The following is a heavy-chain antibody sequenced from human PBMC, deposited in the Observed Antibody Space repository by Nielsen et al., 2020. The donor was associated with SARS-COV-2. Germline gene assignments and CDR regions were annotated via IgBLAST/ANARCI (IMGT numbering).Heavy chain of an antibody. Sequence: SCTVSGGSISSGDYYWSWIRQPPGKGLEWIGYIYYSGSTYYNPSLKSRVTISVDTSKNQFSLKLSSVTAADTAVYYCARTSSTSCCNWFDPWGQGTLVTVSS. CDR3: ARTSSTSCCNWFDP. V-gene: IGHV4-30-4*01. CDR1: GGSISSGDYY. D-gene: IGHD2-2*01. J-gene: IGHJ5*02. CDR2: IYYSGST.